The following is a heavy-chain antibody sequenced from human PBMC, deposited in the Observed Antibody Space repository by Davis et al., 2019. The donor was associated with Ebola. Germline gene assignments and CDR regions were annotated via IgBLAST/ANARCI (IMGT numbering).Heavy chain of an antibody. CDR2: IKEDGSEK. J-gene: IGHJ4*02. CDR1: AFSFTNHA. CDR3: SRLRRAEAENY. D-gene: IGHD1-14*01. V-gene: IGHV3-7*03. Sequence: GESLKISCTASAFSFTNHAIHWVRQAPEKGLEWVANIKEDGSEKCYEDSVKGRFSISRDNAKNSLYLQLNSLRAEDTAMYYCSRLRRAEAENYWGQGTLVTVSS.